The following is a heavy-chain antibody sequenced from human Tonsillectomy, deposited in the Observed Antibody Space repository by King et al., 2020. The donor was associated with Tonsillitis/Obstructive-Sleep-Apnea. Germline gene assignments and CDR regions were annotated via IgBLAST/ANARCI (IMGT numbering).Heavy chain of an antibody. CDR1: GFTVSSNH. V-gene: IGHV3-66*01. J-gene: IGHJ4*02. Sequence: VQLVESGGGLVQPGGSLRLSCAASGFTVSSNHMSWVRQAPGKGLEWVSAIYSGGNIHYADSVKGRFTISRDNSKNTLYVQMNSLRAEDTAVYYCARGLVNPGYFDYWGQGTLVTDSS. CDR3: ARGLVNPGYFDY. D-gene: IGHD3-16*02. CDR2: IYSGGNI.